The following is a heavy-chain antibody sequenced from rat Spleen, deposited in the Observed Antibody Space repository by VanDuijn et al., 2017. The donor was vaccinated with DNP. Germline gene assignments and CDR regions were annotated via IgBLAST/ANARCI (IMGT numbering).Heavy chain of an antibody. D-gene: IGHD1-10*01. CDR3: ATRTTQGFFDY. CDR2: MSPTTRSS. V-gene: IGHV5-19*01. CDR1: GFTFSSYW. J-gene: IGHJ2*01. Sequence: EVQLVESGGGLVQPGRSLKLSCAASGFTFSSYWMYWIRQAPGKGLEWVACMSPTTRSSYYRDSVRGRFTVSRDDSTSTLYLQMDSLRSEDTATYYCATRTTQGFFDYWGQGVMVTVSS.